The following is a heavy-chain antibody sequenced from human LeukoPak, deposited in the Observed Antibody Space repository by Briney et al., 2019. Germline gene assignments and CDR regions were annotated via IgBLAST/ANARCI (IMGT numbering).Heavy chain of an antibody. J-gene: IGHJ4*02. CDR1: GFTFSSYW. D-gene: IGHD2-15*01. CDR2: IKQDGSEK. CDR3: AREITVVIAAFDY. Sequence: GGSLRLSCAASGFTFSSYWMSWVRQAPGKGLEWVANIKQDGSEKYYVDSVKGRFTISRDNAKNSLYLQMNSLRAEDTAVYYCAREITVVIAAFDYWGQGTLVTVSS. V-gene: IGHV3-7*01.